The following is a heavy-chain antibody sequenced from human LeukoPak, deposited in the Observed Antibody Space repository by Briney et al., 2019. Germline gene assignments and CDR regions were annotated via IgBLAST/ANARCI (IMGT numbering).Heavy chain of an antibody. Sequence: SETLSLTCTVSGGSISSSSYYWGWIRQPPGKGLEWIGSIYYSGSTYYNPSLKSRVTISVDTSKNQFSLKLSSVTAADTAVYYCARDGDDSSGSYFDYWGQGTLVTVSS. V-gene: IGHV4-39*07. CDR2: IYYSGST. CDR1: GGSISSSSYY. D-gene: IGHD3-22*01. J-gene: IGHJ4*02. CDR3: ARDGDDSSGSYFDY.